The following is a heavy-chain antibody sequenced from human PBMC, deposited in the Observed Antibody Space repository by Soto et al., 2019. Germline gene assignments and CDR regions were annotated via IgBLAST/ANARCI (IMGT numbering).Heavy chain of an antibody. CDR3: ARAKSSSSDYVWDYYYYGMDV. V-gene: IGHV1-69*13. CDR2: IIPIFGTA. J-gene: IGHJ6*02. D-gene: IGHD6-6*01. Sequence: SVKVSCKASGGTFSSYAISWVRQAPGQGLEWMGGIIPIFGTANNAQKFQGRVTITADESTSTAYMELSSLRSEDTAVYYCARAKSSSSDYVWDYYYYGMDVWGQGTTVTVSS. CDR1: GGTFSSYA.